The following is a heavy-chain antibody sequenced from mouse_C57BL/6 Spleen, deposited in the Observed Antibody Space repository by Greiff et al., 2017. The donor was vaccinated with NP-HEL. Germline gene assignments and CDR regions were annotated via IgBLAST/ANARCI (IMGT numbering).Heavy chain of an antibody. Sequence: EVKLVESGGGLVKPGGSLKLSCAASGFTFSDYGMHWVRQAPEKGLEWVAYISSGSSTIYYADTVKGRVTISRDNAKNTLFLQLTSLRSEDTAMYYCARSTGLYAMDYWGQGTSVTVSS. CDR3: ARSTGLYAMDY. J-gene: IGHJ4*01. V-gene: IGHV5-17*01. D-gene: IGHD4-1*02. CDR1: GFTFSDYG. CDR2: ISSGSSTI.